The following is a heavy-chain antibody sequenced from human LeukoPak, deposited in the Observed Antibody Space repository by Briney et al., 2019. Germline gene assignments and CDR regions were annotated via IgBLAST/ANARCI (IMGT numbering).Heavy chain of an antibody. V-gene: IGHV4-59*01. J-gene: IGHJ5*02. D-gene: IGHD6-19*01. Sequence: PSETLSLTSTVSGGSISSYYWSWIRQPPGKGLEWIGYIYYSGSTNYNPSLKSRVTISVDTSKNQFSLKLSSVTAADTAVYYCARDRYSSGWYGFDPWGQGTLVTVSS. CDR3: ARDRYSSGWYGFDP. CDR2: IYYSGST. CDR1: GGSISSYY.